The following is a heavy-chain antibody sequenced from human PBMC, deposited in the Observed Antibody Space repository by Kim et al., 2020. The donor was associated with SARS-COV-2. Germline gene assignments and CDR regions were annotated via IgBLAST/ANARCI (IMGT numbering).Heavy chain of an antibody. V-gene: IGHV4-34*01. D-gene: IGHD3-22*01. CDR2: INHSGST. Sequence: SETLSLTCAVYGGSFSGYYWSWIRQPPGKGLEWIGEINHSGSTNYNPSLKSRVTISVDTSKNQFSLKLSSVTAADTAVYYCARVYNTYYYDSRYFDYWGQGTLVTVSS. J-gene: IGHJ4*02. CDR1: GGSFSGYY. CDR3: ARVYNTYYYDSRYFDY.